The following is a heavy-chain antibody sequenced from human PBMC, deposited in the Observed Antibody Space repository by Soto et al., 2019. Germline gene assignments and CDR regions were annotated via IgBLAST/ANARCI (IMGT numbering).Heavy chain of an antibody. J-gene: IGHJ4*02. CDR3: ANDDLKNSGSSAFDY. CDR1: GFTFSSYA. V-gene: IGHV3-23*01. CDR2: ISGSGGST. D-gene: IGHD1-26*01. Sequence: EVQLLESGGGLVQPGGSLRLSCAASGFTFSSYAMSWVRQAPGKGLEWVSAISGSGGSTYYADSVKGRFTISRDNSKNTLYLQMNSLRAEDTAVYYCANDDLKNSGSSAFDYWGQGTLVTVSS.